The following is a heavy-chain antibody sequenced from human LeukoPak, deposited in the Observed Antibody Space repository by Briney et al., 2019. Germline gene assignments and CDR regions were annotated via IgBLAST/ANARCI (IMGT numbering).Heavy chain of an antibody. CDR1: GGSISSGYY. CDR3: ARLEYYDFWSGYYASNWFDP. D-gene: IGHD3-3*01. CDR2: IYHSGST. V-gene: IGHV4-38-2*02. J-gene: IGHJ5*02. Sequence: SETLSLTCTVSGGSISSGYYWGWIRQPPGKGLEWIGSIYHSGSTYYNPSLKSRVTISVDTSKNQFSLKLSSVTAADTAVYYCARLEYYDFWSGYYASNWFDPWGQGTLVTVSS.